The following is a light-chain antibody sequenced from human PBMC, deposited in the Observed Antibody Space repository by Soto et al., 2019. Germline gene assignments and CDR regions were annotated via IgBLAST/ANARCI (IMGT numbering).Light chain of an antibody. J-gene: IGKJ1*01. CDR3: LQNHNFPWT. CDR1: QAFRND. Sequence: AIQMTQSPSSLSASVGDRVTITCRASQAFRNDLGWYQLKPGEAPKLLIYAASTLQSGVPSRFSGSGSGTDFSLTITSLQPEDFATYYCLQNHNFPWTFGQGTHVEV. V-gene: IGKV1-6*01. CDR2: AAS.